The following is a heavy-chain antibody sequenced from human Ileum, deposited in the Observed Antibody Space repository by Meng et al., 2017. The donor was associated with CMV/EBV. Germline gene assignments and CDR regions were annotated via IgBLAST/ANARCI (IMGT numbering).Heavy chain of an antibody. CDR3: TTKHYYGSETYDY. V-gene: IGHV3-15*07. CDR1: GFDLIGGW. J-gene: IGHJ4*02. D-gene: IGHD3-10*01. Sequence: CGFDLIGGWMNGGRQATGKGLEWVARIQNKSNGGTTDYASLVRGRFTISRDDSIHTLYLQMNSLKTDDTAVYYCTTKHYYGSETYDYWGQGTLVTVSS. CDR2: IQNKSNGGTT.